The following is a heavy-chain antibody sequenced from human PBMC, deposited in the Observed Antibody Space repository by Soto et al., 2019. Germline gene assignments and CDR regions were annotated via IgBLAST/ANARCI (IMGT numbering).Heavy chain of an antibody. CDR1: GGYFSGYY. J-gene: IGHJ4*02. V-gene: IGHV4-34*01. Sequence: PSETLSLTCAVHGGYFSGYYWSWMRKPPGKGLEWVGGINYSGGTRYNPSLKSRVTMSVDRSKNQFSLKLRSVTAADTAVYYCARGRGCSAATCYEDYWGQGTLVTVSS. CDR3: ARGRGCSAATCYEDY. CDR2: INYSGGT. D-gene: IGHD2-2*01.